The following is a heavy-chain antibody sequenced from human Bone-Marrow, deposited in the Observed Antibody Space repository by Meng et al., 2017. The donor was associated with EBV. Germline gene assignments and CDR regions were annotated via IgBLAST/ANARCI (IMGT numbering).Heavy chain of an antibody. J-gene: IGHJ4*02. V-gene: IGHV3-23*01. D-gene: IGHD3-22*01. CDR2: ISSGGATT. CDR3: AKDYYYDSSGTYYDY. Sequence: EVQLLESGGGLVQPGGSLRLSCAASGFTFSNYALNWVRQSPGKGLEWVSAISSGGATTYYADSVKGRFTISRDNSKNTLFLQMNSLRAEDTAVYFCAKDYYYDSSGTYYDYWGRGSLVTVSS. CDR1: GFTFSNYA.